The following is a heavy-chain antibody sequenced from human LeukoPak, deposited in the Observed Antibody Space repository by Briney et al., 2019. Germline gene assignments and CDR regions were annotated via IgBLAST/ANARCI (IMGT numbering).Heavy chain of an antibody. Sequence: PSETLSLTCAVYGGSFSGYYWSWIRQPPGKGLEWIGEINHSGSTNYNPSLKSRVTISVDTSKNQFSLKLSSVTAADTAVYYCGRGNIVVVPAAITLRVYGMDVWGKGTTVTVSS. V-gene: IGHV4-34*01. CDR3: GRGNIVVVPAAITLRVYGMDV. CDR2: INHSGST. D-gene: IGHD2-2*01. J-gene: IGHJ6*04. CDR1: GGSFSGYY.